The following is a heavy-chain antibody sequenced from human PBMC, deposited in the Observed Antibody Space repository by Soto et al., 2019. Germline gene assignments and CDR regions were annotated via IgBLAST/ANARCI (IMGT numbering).Heavy chain of an antibody. CDR3: AKVTKRAAAGRYEYYKYGMDV. D-gene: IGHD6-13*01. J-gene: IGHJ6*02. Sequence: PGGSLRLSCAASGFAFSTYAMTWVRQAPGKGLEWVSVISGIGGSSYYAASVKGRFTISRDNSKNTLFLQMNGLRAEDTAVYYCAKVTKRAAAGRYEYYKYGMDVWGQGTTVTSP. CDR1: GFAFSTYA. CDR2: ISGIGGSS. V-gene: IGHV3-23*01.